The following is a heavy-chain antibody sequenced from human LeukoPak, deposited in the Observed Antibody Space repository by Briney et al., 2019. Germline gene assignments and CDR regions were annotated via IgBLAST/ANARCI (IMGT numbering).Heavy chain of an antibody. Sequence: GGSLRLSCAASGFTFSNAWMSWVRQAPGKGLEWVGRIKSKTDGGTTDYAAPVKGRFTISRDDSKNTLYLQMNSLKTEDTAVYYCTTDPWGSGYYYDHWGQGTLVTVSS. CDR2: IKSKTDGGTT. J-gene: IGHJ4*02. D-gene: IGHD3-22*01. CDR1: GFTFSNAW. CDR3: TTDPWGSGYYYDH. V-gene: IGHV3-15*01.